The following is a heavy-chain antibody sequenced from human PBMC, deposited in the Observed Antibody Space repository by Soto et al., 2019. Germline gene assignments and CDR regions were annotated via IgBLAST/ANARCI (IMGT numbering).Heavy chain of an antibody. CDR3: AREEASLIAAAGTEDAFDI. Sequence: ASVKVSCKASGGTFSSYTISWVRQAPGQGLEWMGRMNPNSGKASYAQKFQGRVTMTRNTSISTAYMELSSLRSEDTAVYYCAREEASLIAAAGTEDAFDIWGQGTMVTVSS. V-gene: IGHV1-8*02. CDR1: GGTFSSYT. CDR2: MNPNSGKA. J-gene: IGHJ3*02. D-gene: IGHD6-13*01.